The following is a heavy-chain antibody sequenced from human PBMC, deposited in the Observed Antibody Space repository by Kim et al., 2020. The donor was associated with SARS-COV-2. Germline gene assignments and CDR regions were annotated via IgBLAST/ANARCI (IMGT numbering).Heavy chain of an antibody. CDR2: ISSSSSYI. CDR1: GFTFSSYS. CDR3: ARDFSSGWSSPGY. D-gene: IGHD6-19*01. J-gene: IGHJ4*02. V-gene: IGHV3-21*01. Sequence: GGSLRLSCAASGFTFSSYSMNWVRQAPGKGLEWVSSISSSSSYIYYADSVKGRFTISRDNAKNSLYLQMNSLRAEDTAVYYCARDFSSGWSSPGYWGQGTLVTLSS.